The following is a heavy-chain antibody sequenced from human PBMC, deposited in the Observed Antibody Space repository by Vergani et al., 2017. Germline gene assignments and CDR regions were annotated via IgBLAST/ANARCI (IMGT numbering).Heavy chain of an antibody. CDR1: GYTFTSYY. V-gene: IGHV1-18*04. CDR3: ARDSPRPDLFYGMDV. D-gene: IGHD6-25*01. J-gene: IGHJ6*02. CDR2: ISAYNGNT. Sequence: QVQLVQSGAEVKKPGSSVKVSCKASGYTFTSYYMHWVRQAPGQGLEWMGWISAYNGNTNYAQKLQGRVTMTTDTSTSTAYMELRSLRSDDTAVYYCARDSPRPDLFYGMDVWGQGTTVTVSS.